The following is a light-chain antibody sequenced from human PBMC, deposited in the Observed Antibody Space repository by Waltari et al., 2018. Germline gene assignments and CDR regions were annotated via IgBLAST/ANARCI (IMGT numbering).Light chain of an antibody. V-gene: IGKV3-20*01. J-gene: IGKJ3*01. CDR3: QQYSSLPLT. Sequence: EIVLTQSPGTLSLSPGERATLSCRASQSVSSSSLAWYQQKPGQAPRLLIYGASSRATGIPDRFSGSGSGTDFSLTISSLEPEDFAVYYCQQYSSLPLTFGPGTKVDLK. CDR2: GAS. CDR1: QSVSSSS.